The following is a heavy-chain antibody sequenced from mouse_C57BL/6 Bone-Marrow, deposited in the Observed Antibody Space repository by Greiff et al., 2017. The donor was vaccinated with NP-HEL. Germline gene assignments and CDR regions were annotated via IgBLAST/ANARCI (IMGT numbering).Heavy chain of an antibody. CDR3: ARLGWEYYFDY. CDR2: INPGSGGT. CDR1: GYAFTNYL. Sequence: VQLQQSGAELVRPGTSVKVSCKASGYAFTNYLIEWVKQRPGQGLEWIGVINPGSGGTNYNEKFKGKATLTADKSSSTDYMQLSSLTSEDAAVYCGARLGWEYYFDYWGQGTTLTVSS. D-gene: IGHD2-3*01. V-gene: IGHV1-54*01. J-gene: IGHJ2*01.